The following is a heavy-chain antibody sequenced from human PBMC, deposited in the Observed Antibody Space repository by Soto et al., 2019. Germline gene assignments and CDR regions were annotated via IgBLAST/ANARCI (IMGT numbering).Heavy chain of an antibody. D-gene: IGHD6-13*01. CDR2: ISWNSGAI. Sequence: EVQLVEAGGGLVQPGRSLRLSCAASGFTFDDYAMHWVRQAPGRGLEWVSSISWNSGAIGYADSLMGRFTISRDNAKNPLYPQMNTLPPEDTVLYYCAKDRHFIAAAGYCMDVWGHGTPVTVSS. CDR3: AKDRHFIAAAGYCMDV. V-gene: IGHV3-9*01. J-gene: IGHJ6*01. CDR1: GFTFDDYA.